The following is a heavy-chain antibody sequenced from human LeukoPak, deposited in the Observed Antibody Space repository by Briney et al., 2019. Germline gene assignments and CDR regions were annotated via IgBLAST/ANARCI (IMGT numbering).Heavy chain of an antibody. CDR3: AKTSYYDSSGYYFDPFDY. CDR2: ISGSGGST. D-gene: IGHD3-22*01. Sequence: GGSLRLSCAASGFTFSSYAMNCVSQAPGKGLDGASGISGSGGSTFYADSVKGRFTISRDNSKNTLYLQMNSLRAEDTAVYYCAKTSYYDSSGYYFDPFDYWGQGTLVTVSS. CDR1: GFTFSSYA. V-gene: IGHV3-23*01. J-gene: IGHJ4*02.